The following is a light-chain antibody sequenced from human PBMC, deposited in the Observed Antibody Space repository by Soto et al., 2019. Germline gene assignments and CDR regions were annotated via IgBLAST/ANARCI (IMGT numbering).Light chain of an antibody. CDR3: LQVTHFPRT. CDR1: QGLLHDNGNTY. J-gene: IGKJ1*01. CDR2: HIS. Sequence: DVVLTQTPLSSPVPLGQPASISCRSSQGLLHDNGNTYFSLLHQRPGQPPRLLIYHISKRFSGVPARFSGSGAGTYFTLRISRVEAEDVGVYYCLQVTHFPRTFGQGTKVEI. V-gene: IGKV2-24*01.